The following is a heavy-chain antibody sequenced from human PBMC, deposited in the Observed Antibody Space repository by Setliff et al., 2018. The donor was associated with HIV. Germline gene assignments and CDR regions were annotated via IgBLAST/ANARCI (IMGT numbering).Heavy chain of an antibody. D-gene: IGHD2-2*01. V-gene: IGHV1-24*01. J-gene: IGHJ4*02. Sequence: GASVKVSCKVSGDTLSELSMHWVRQAPGKGLEWMGGFDPEDGDTMYAQKFQGRITMTEDTSTDTAYMELSSLRSEDTAVYYCATGGPLRIVVVPSAKGTTPIDTLDSWGQGTLVTVSS. CDR3: ATGGPLRIVVVPSAKGTTPIDTLDS. CDR1: GDTLSELS. CDR2: FDPEDGDT.